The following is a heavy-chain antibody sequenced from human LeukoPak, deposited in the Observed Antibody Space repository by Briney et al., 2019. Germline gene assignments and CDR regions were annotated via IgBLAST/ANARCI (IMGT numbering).Heavy chain of an antibody. CDR1: GFTFSSYA. CDR3: AREGYSYGYRSFDY. D-gene: IGHD5-18*01. V-gene: IGHV3-30-3*01. Sequence: GGSLRLSCAASGFTFSSYAMLWVRQAPGKGLEWVAVISYDGSNKYYADSVKGRFTISRDNSKNTLYLQMNSLRAEDTAVYYCAREGYSYGYRSFDYWGQGTLVTVSS. J-gene: IGHJ4*02. CDR2: ISYDGSNK.